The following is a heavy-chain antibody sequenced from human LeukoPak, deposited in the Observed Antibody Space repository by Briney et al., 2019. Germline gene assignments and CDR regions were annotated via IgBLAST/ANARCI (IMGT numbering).Heavy chain of an antibody. D-gene: IGHD6-13*01. CDR1: GFTFSRYA. CDR2: ISGSGGNT. J-gene: IGHJ1*01. V-gene: IGHV3-23*01. CDR3: ATHSSSWYKYSQH. Sequence: GGSLTLSCAASGFTFSRYALNWVGPPHGKGLEGVSAISGSGGNTYYADSVKGRFTISRDNSKNTLYLQMNSLRAEDTAVYYCATHSSSWYKYSQHWGQGTLVTVSP.